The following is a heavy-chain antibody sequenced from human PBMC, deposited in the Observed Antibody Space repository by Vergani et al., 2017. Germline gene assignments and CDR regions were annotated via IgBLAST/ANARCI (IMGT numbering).Heavy chain of an antibody. Sequence: QVQLVESGGGVVQRGGSLRLSCATSGFTLSNYDMQWIRQGPGKGLEFVAFIQFDGSNQYYADSVKGRFTLSRDFSKNTLYLQMNSLRPEDTAVYYCASGVPGYQLATQYFQHWGQGTLVTVSS. J-gene: IGHJ1*01. CDR1: GFTLSNYD. D-gene: IGHD2-2*01. CDR2: IQFDGSNQ. V-gene: IGHV3-30*02. CDR3: ASGVPGYQLATQYFQH.